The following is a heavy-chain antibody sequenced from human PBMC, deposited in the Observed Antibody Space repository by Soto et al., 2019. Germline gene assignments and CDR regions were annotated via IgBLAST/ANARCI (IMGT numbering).Heavy chain of an antibody. Sequence: PSETLSLTCTVSGGSISSSSYYWGWIRQPPGKGLEWIGSFYYSGITYYNPSLKSRVTISVDTSKNQFSLNLRSVTAADTLLYYCARRRVNSGFDYWGQGTLVTVSS. CDR2: FYYSGIT. V-gene: IGHV4-39*01. D-gene: IGHD6-19*01. J-gene: IGHJ4*02. CDR1: GGSISSSSYY. CDR3: ARRRVNSGFDY.